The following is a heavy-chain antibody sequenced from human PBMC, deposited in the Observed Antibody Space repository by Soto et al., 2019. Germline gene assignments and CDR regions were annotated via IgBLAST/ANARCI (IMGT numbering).Heavy chain of an antibody. Sequence: PGGSLRLSCAASGFTFSSYWMHWVRQAPGKGLVWVSRINSDGSSTSYADSVKGRFTISRDNAKNTLYLQMNSLRAEDTAVYYCAREDTAMVTAPFDYWGQGTLVTVSS. V-gene: IGHV3-74*01. CDR2: INSDGSST. CDR3: AREDTAMVTAPFDY. J-gene: IGHJ4*02. CDR1: GFTFSSYW. D-gene: IGHD5-18*01.